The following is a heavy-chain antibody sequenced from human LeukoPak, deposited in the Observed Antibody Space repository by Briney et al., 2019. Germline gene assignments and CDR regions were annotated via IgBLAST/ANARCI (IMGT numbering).Heavy chain of an antibody. CDR3: ARDRFEQLVLHYYYYGMDV. D-gene: IGHD6-6*01. J-gene: IGHJ6*02. V-gene: IGHV3-33*01. CDR2: IWYDGSNK. Sequence: PGGSLRLSCAASGFTFSSYGMHWVRQAPGKGLEWVAVIWYDGSNKYYADSVKGRFTISRDNSKNTLYLQMNSLRAEDTAVYYCARDRFEQLVLHYYYYGMDVWGQGTTVTVSS. CDR1: GFTFSSYG.